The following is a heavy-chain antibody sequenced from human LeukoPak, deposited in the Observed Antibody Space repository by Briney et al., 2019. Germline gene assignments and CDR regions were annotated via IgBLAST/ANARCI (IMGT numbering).Heavy chain of an antibody. CDR3: ARDYCGGDCFPDY. Sequence: ASVKVSCKASGYTFTGYYVHWVRQAPGQGLEWMGRINPNSGDTNYAQKFQGRVTMTRDSSISTAYMELSRLRSDDTAVYYCARDYCGGDCFPDYWGQGTLVTVSS. CDR2: INPNSGDT. D-gene: IGHD2-21*02. CDR1: GYTFTGYY. V-gene: IGHV1-2*06. J-gene: IGHJ4*02.